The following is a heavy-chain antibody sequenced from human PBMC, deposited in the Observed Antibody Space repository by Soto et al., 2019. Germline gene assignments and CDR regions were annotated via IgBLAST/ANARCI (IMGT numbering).Heavy chain of an antibody. J-gene: IGHJ4*02. D-gene: IGHD2-8*01. CDR3: ARPPFPGCINAVCYPFDY. V-gene: IGHV1-46*01. CDR1: GYTFTDYY. CDR2: INPSGGST. Sequence: QVQLVQSGAEVKKPGASVKVSCKASGYTFTDYYIHWVQQAPGQGLEWMEMINPSGGSTDNAVKFRGRVTMTRNTSTGTVYMELSSLRSEDTAVYYCARPPFPGCINAVCYPFDYWGQGTLVTVSS.